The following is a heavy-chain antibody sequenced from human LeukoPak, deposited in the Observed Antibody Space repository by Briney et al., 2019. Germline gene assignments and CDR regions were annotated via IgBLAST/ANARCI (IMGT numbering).Heavy chain of an antibody. CDR3: ARDNAPAGGGLDY. CDR1: GFTVSSNH. Sequence: GGSLRLSCAASGFTVSSNHMTWVSQAPGKGLEWVSEIYTGGLTFYADSVTGRFTISRDNSKNTVYLQMNSLGVEDTARYYCARDNAPAGGGLDYWGQGTLVTVSS. D-gene: IGHD2-2*01. J-gene: IGHJ4*02. V-gene: IGHV3-53*01. CDR2: IYTGGLT.